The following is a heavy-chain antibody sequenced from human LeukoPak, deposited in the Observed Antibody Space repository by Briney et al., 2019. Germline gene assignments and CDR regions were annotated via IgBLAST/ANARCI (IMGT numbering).Heavy chain of an antibody. CDR2: VHLDGRT. V-gene: IGHV4-4*02. CDR3: AREGGFYRPLDY. Sequence: PSETLSLTCAVSGGSVSSTNWWTWFRQPPGKGLEWIGKVHLDGRTNYNPSLTGRLTMSVDLYENHISLKLTSVTAADTAVYYCAREGGFYRPLDYSGQGTLVTVSS. J-gene: IGHJ4*02. D-gene: IGHD3-3*01. CDR1: GGSVSSTNW.